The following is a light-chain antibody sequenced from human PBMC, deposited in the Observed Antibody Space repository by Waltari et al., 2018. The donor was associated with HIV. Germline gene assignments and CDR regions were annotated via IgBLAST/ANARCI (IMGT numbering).Light chain of an antibody. J-gene: IGLJ3*02. CDR3: SSYVGSNRV. V-gene: IGLV2-8*01. CDR2: EVN. CDR1: SSDVGDYNY. Sequence: QSALTQPPSASGSPGQSVTISCTGISSDVGDYNYVSWYQQHPGKAPQLMIYEVNKRPAGGPDRFAVSKSGNTAALTVSGLQAEDEADYYCSSYVGSNRVFGGGTKLTVL.